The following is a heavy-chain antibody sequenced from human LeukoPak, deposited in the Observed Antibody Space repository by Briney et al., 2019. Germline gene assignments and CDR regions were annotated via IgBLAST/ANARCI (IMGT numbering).Heavy chain of an antibody. V-gene: IGHV3-33*01. J-gene: IGHJ6*02. CDR2: IWYDGSNK. Sequence: SGGSLRLSCAASGFTFSSYGMHWVRQAPGKGLEWVAVIWYDGSNKYYADSVKGRFTISRDNYKNTLYLQMNSLRAEDTAVYYCASDGDYYYYYGMDVWGQGTTVTVSS. D-gene: IGHD4-17*01. CDR3: ASDGDYYYYYGMDV. CDR1: GFTFSSYG.